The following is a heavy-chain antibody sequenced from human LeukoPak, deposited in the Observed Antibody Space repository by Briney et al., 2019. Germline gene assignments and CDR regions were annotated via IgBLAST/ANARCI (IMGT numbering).Heavy chain of an antibody. V-gene: IGHV1-18*01. D-gene: IGHD3-16*02. Sequence: ASVKVSCKASGYTFTSYGISWVRQAPGQGLEWMGWISAYNGNTNYAQKLQGRVTITRNTSMSTAYMELSSLRSEDTAVYYRARSFHHSFDYWGQGTLVTVSS. J-gene: IGHJ4*02. CDR3: ARSFHHSFDY. CDR2: ISAYNGNT. CDR1: GYTFTSYG.